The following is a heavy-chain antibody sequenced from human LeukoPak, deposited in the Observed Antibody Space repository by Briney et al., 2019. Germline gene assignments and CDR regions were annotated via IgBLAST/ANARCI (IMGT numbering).Heavy chain of an antibody. J-gene: IGHJ4*02. CDR2: INQDGSGE. D-gene: IGHD3-3*01. CDR3: ARDDDVWSGWGH. CDR1: GFPFSTYW. Sequence: GGSLRLSCTASGFPFSTYWLSWVRQAPGKGLEWVANINQDGSGEYYAGSVKGRFTIARDDAKNSLYLQMNSLRAEDTAVYYCARDDDVWSGWGHWGRGTLVTVSS. V-gene: IGHV3-7*01.